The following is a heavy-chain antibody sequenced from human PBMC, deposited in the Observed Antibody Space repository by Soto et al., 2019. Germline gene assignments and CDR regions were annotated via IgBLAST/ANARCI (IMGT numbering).Heavy chain of an antibody. D-gene: IGHD2-15*01. J-gene: IGHJ3*02. V-gene: IGHV1-69*06. Sequence: QVQLVQSGSEVKKPGSSVKVSCKASGGTFSDFTLSWLRQAPGRGLEWMGGIIPMIGATNNAQKLKGRLTITGDTSTGTVYMELDSLRSDDPGVDYCARYWSAGTLYGAFDIWGQGTEVTVSP. CDR2: IIPMIGAT. CDR3: ARYWSAGTLYGAFDI. CDR1: GGTFSDFT.